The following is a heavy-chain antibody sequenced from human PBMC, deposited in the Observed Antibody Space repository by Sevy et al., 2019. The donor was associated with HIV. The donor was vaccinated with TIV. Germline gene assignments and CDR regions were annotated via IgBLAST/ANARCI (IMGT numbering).Heavy chain of an antibody. CDR2: IKPDGSES. Sequence: GGSLRLSCVASGFTFNNFWMAWVRQAPGKGLEWFANIKPDGSESNHVGSVKGRFTISRDNAKNSLYLKMNSLTAEDTAVYYWARDVGGGYFDYWGQGTLVTVSS. D-gene: IGHD3-16*01. CDR1: GFTFNNFW. J-gene: IGHJ4*01. V-gene: IGHV3-7*03. CDR3: ARDVGGGYFDY.